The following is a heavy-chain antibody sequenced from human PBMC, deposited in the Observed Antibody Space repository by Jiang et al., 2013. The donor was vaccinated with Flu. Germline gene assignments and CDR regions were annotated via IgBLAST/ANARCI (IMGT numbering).Heavy chain of an antibody. J-gene: IGHJ3*02. CDR3: ARFPPPPPRRGYSGYDYAFDI. Sequence: GLVKPSQTLSLTCAVSGGSISSGGYYWSWIRQHPGKGLEWIGYIYYSGSTYYNPSLKSRVTISVDTSKNQFSLKLSSVTAADTAVYYCARFPPPPPRRGYSGYDYAFDIWGQGTMVTVSS. CDR1: GGSISSGGYY. V-gene: IGHV4-31*11. CDR2: IYYSGST. D-gene: IGHD5-12*01.